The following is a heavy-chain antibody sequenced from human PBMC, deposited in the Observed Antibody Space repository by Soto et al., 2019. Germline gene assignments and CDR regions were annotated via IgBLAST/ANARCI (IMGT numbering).Heavy chain of an antibody. V-gene: IGHV1-69*13. J-gene: IGHJ4*02. CDR3: ARSQRSPYSSGWYYSDY. CDR1: GGTFSSYA. Sequence: SVKVSCKASGGTFSSYAISWVRQAPGQGLEWMGGIIPIFGTANYAQKFQGRVTITADESTSTAYMELSSLRSEDTAVFYCARSQRSPYSSGWYYSDYWGQGTLVTVSS. CDR2: IIPIFGTA. D-gene: IGHD6-19*01.